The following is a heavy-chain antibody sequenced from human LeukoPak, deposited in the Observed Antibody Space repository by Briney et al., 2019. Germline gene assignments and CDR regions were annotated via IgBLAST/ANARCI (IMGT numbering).Heavy chain of an antibody. V-gene: IGHV1-69*11. J-gene: IGHJ4*02. CDR1: GGTFSSYA. CDR2: IIPILGTA. Sequence: GASVKVSCKASGGTFSSYAISWVRQAPGQGLEWMGRIIPILGTANYAQKFQGRVTITTDESTSTAYMELSSLRSEDTAVYYCARVYYYDSSGSYYFDYWGQGTLVTVSS. D-gene: IGHD3-22*01. CDR3: ARVYYYDSSGSYYFDY.